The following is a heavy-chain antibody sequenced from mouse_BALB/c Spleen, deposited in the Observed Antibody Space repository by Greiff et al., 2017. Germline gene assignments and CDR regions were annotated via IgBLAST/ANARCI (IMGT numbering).Heavy chain of an antibody. CDR2: IYPGSGNT. J-gene: IGHJ2*01. CDR3: ARRETGSFDY. Sequence: VQGVESGAELARPGASVKLSCKASGYTFTDYYINWVQQRTGQGLEWIGEIYPGSGNTYYNEKFKGKATLTADKSSSTAYMQLSSLTSEDSAVYFCARRETGSFDYWGQGTTLTVSS. CDR1: GYTFTDYY. D-gene: IGHD4-1*01. V-gene: IGHV1-77*01.